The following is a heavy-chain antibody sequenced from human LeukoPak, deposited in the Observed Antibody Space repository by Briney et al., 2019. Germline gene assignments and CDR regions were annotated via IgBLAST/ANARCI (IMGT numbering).Heavy chain of an antibody. CDR2: IRYDGSNK. CDR3: ATDLWFGELYRYFDY. Sequence: PGGSLRLSCAASGFTFSSYGMHWVRQAPGKGLEWVAFIRYDGSNKYYADSVKGRFTISRDNSKNTLYLQMNSLRAEDTAVYYCATDLWFGELYRYFDYWGQGTLVTVSS. J-gene: IGHJ4*02. CDR1: GFTFSSYG. V-gene: IGHV3-30*02. D-gene: IGHD3-10*01.